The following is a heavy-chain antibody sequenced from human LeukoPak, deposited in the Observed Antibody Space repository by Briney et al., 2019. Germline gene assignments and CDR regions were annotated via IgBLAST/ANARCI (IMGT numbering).Heavy chain of an antibody. CDR3: TTGRITIFGVVPRSGMDV. D-gene: IGHD3-3*01. V-gene: IGHV3-15*01. J-gene: IGHJ6*02. CDR1: GFTFSNAW. CDR2: IKSKTDGGTT. Sequence: GGSLRLSCAASGFTFSNAWMSWVRQAPGKGLEWVGRIKSKTDGGTTDYAAPVKGRFTISRDDSKNTLYLQMNSLKTEDTAVYYCTTGRITIFGVVPRSGMDVWGQGTTVTVSS.